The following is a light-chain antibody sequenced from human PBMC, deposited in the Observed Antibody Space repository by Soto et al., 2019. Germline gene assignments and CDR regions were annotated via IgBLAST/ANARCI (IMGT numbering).Light chain of an antibody. V-gene: IGLV4-60*02. J-gene: IGLJ3*02. Sequence: QPVLTQSSSASASLGSSVKLTCTLSSGHSSYIIAWHQQQPGKAPRYLMKLEGSGSYNKGSGVHDRFSGSCSGADRYLTISHLQFEDEADYYCETWDSNTRVFGGGTKLTVL. CDR3: ETWDSNTRV. CDR1: SGHSSYI. CDR2: LEGSGSY.